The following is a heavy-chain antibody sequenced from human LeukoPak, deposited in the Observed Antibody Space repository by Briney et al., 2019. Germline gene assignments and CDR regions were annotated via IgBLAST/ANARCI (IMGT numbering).Heavy chain of an antibody. CDR1: GYTFTGYY. CDR3: ARVLIWDSSSLQAYGKVVDAFDI. CDR2: INPNSGGT. Sequence: ASVKVSCKASGYTFTGYYMHWVRQAPGQGLEWMGWINPNSGGTNYAQKFQGRVTMTRDTSISTAYMELSRLRSYDTTVYYCARVLIWDSSSLQAYGKVVDAFDIWGQRTMVTVSS. D-gene: IGHD6-13*01. V-gene: IGHV1-2*02. J-gene: IGHJ3*02.